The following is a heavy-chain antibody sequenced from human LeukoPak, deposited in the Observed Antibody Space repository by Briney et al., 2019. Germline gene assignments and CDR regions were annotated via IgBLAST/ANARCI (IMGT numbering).Heavy chain of an antibody. CDR1: GYTFTGYY. J-gene: IGHJ5*02. CDR2: INPNSGGT. Sequence: ASVKVSCKASGYTFTGYYMHWVRQAPGQGLEWMGWINPNSGGTNYAQKFQGRVTMTRDTSISTAYMELSRLRFDDTAVYYCARDLGYCSSTSCHDWFDPWGQGTLVTVSS. V-gene: IGHV1-2*02. CDR3: ARDLGYCSSTSCHDWFDP. D-gene: IGHD2-2*01.